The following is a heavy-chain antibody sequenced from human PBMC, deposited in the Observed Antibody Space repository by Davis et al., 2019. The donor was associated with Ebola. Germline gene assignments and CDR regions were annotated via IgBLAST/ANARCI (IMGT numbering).Heavy chain of an antibody. CDR3: AKPSVVVGDRTLGFDF. CDR2: LSYDGTIK. D-gene: IGHD2-21*01. V-gene: IGHV3-30*18. J-gene: IGHJ4*02. Sequence: GESLKISCAASGFTFSNYAMHWVRQAPGKGLEWVAVLSYDGTIKDYAESLKGRFTISRDNSKNMLYLQMNSLRPEDTAVYYCAKPSVVVGDRTLGFDFWGQGTLVTVSS. CDR1: GFTFSNYA.